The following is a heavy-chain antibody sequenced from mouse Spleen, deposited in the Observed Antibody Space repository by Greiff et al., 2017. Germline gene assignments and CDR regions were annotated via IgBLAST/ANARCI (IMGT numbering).Heavy chain of an antibody. D-gene: IGHD4-1*01. CDR2: ISSGGGNT. CDR3: ARRYSTGYFDY. V-gene: IGHV5-9*04. Sequence: EVKLMESGGGLVKRGGSLKLSCAASGFTFSSYAMSWVRQTPEKRLEWVATISSGGGNTYYPDSVKGRFTISRDNAKNTLYLQMSSLKSEDTAMYYCARRYSTGYFDYWGQGTTLTVSS. J-gene: IGHJ2*01. CDR1: GFTFSSYA.